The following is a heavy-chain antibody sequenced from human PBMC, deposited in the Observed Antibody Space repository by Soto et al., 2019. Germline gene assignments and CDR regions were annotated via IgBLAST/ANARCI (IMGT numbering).Heavy chain of an antibody. CDR2: ISGSGGST. Sequence: PGGSLRLSCAASGFTFSSYAMGWVRQAPGKGLEWVSAISGSGGSTYYAETVKGRFTISRDNSKNTLYLQMNSLRAEDTAVYFCAKGNDFWSGYYTYYFDYWGQGTLVTVSS. D-gene: IGHD3-3*01. V-gene: IGHV3-23*01. CDR3: AKGNDFWSGYYTYYFDY. J-gene: IGHJ4*02. CDR1: GFTFSSYA.